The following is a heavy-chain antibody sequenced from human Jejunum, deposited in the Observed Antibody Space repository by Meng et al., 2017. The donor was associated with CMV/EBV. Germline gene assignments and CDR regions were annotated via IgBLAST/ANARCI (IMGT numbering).Heavy chain of an antibody. J-gene: IGHJ4*02. CDR1: GFTFGGIS. Sequence: SCVASGFTFGGISMNWVRRAPGKGVEWVSYIRGGGSPIYYADSVKGRFTISRDNAHNSLYLQMNSLRAEDTAVYYCARDHIYAFDNWGQGTLVTVSS. D-gene: IGHD2-2*02. CDR3: ARDHIYAFDN. V-gene: IGHV3-48*04. CDR2: IRGGGSPI.